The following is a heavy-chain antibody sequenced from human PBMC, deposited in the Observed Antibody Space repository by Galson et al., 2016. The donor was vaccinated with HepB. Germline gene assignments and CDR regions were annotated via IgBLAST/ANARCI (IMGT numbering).Heavy chain of an antibody. Sequence: SLRLSCAASGFRFRSFGIHWVRQAPGKGLEWLGVITYDGNKEYYADPVKGRFTISRDNSNNTAYLQMNVLGPDDTSVYYCARTHTELKETFEYWGQGTLVTVSS. D-gene: IGHD1-26*01. CDR1: GFRFRSFG. CDR3: ARTHTELKETFEY. V-gene: IGHV3-30*03. J-gene: IGHJ4*02. CDR2: ITYDGNKE.